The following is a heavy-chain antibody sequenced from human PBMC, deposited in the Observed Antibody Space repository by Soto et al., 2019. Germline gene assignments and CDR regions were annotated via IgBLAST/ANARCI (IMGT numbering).Heavy chain of an antibody. Sequence: GGSLRLSCAASGFPFGLYAMNWVRQAPGKGLEWVSVISGSGGTTFFADSVKGRLTISRDNSKSTLYLQMNSLRAEDTAIYYCAKELSTSSGRGAFDLWGQGTMVTVSS. V-gene: IGHV3-23*01. J-gene: IGHJ3*01. CDR2: ISGSGGTT. CDR3: AKELSTSSGRGAFDL. D-gene: IGHD6-19*01. CDR1: GFPFGLYA.